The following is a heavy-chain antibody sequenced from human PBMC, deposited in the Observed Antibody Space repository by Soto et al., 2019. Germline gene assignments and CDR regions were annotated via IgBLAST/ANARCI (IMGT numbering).Heavy chain of an antibody. J-gene: IGHJ4*02. CDR1: GYTFTNYW. V-gene: IGHV5-51*01. D-gene: IGHD3-10*01. CDR3: ARKYYYGAGTLDY. Sequence: GESLKISCKGSGYTFTNYWIGWVRQMPGKGLEWMGIIYPGDSETRYSPSFQGQVTMSADKSISTAYLQWSSLKASDSAIYYCARKYYYGAGTLDYWGQGTLVTAPQ. CDR2: IYPGDSET.